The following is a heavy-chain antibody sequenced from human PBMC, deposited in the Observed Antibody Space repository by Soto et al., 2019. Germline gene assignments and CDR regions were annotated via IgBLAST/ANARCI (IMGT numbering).Heavy chain of an antibody. V-gene: IGHV3-23*01. J-gene: IGHJ4*02. CDR2: ISYIETKT. Sequence: EVQLLESGGGLVQPGGSLRLSCAASGFTFNNYAMSWVRQGPGKGLEWVSAISYIETKTYYADSVKGRFTITRDNSKNILYLQMNSLRAEDTALYYCAKGNDGYYYDYWGQGSLVTVSS. D-gene: IGHD3-22*01. CDR1: GFTFNNYA. CDR3: AKGNDGYYYDY.